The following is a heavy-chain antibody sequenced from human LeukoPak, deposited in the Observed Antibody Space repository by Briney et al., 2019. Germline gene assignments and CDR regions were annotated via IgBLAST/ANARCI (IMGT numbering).Heavy chain of an antibody. J-gene: IGHJ4*02. CDR2: IYSGGST. Sequence: PGGSLRLSCAASGFTLSRNYMSWVRQAPGQGLEWVSVIYSGGSTYYTDSVKGRFTISRDNSKNTLYLQMNSLRAEDTAVYYCARDSYCGSGSYYRYTFDYWGQGTLVTVSS. D-gene: IGHD3-10*01. CDR1: GFTLSRNY. CDR3: ARDSYCGSGSYYRYTFDY. V-gene: IGHV3-53*01.